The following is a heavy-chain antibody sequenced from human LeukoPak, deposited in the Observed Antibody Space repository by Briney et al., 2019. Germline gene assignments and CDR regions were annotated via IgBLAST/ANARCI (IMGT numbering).Heavy chain of an antibody. CDR1: GLIFSGYY. CDR3: ARVRGYCSSASCYPYYFDY. CDR2: ITSSGSTL. Sequence: AGGSLRLSCAAPGLIFSGYYMGWIRQAPGKGLEWVSYITSSGSTLYYADSVKGRFTISSDNAKNSLYVQMDSLRAEDTAIYYCARVRGYCSSASCYPYYFDYWGQGTLVTVSS. D-gene: IGHD2-2*01. J-gene: IGHJ4*02. V-gene: IGHV3-11*01.